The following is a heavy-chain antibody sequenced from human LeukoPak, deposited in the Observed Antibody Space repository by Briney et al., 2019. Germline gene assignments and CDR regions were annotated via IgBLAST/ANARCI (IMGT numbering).Heavy chain of an antibody. D-gene: IGHD1-14*01. CDR3: ARQPDSAPGLETNGFDI. Sequence: GESLKISCTGSGYNFTNYWIAWVRQMPGKGLEWMGIIYPGDSDARYSPSFQGQVTISADKSISTAYLQWSSLKASDTAIYYCARQPDSAPGLETNGFDIWGQGTMVTVSS. V-gene: IGHV5-51*01. J-gene: IGHJ3*02. CDR1: GYNFTNYW. CDR2: IYPGDSDA.